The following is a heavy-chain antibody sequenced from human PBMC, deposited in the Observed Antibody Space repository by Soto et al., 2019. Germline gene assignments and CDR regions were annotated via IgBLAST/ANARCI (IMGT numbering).Heavy chain of an antibody. CDR2: IYYSGST. CDR1: GGSISSSSYY. CDR3: ARHTATYYDFWSGYYFDY. V-gene: IGHV4-39*01. D-gene: IGHD3-3*01. J-gene: IGHJ4*02. Sequence: QLQLQESGPGLVKPSETLSLTCTVSGGSISSSSYYWGWIRQPPGKGLGWIGSIYYSGSTYYNPSLKSRVTISVDTSKNQFSLKLSSVTAADTAVYYCARHTATYYDFWSGYYFDYWGQGTLVTVSS.